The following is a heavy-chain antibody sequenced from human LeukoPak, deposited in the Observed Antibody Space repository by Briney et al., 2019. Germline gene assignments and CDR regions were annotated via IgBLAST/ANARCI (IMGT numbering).Heavy chain of an antibody. CDR1: GFTFSSHW. CDR2: IKQDGSEK. CDR3: ASGPGLDY. V-gene: IGHV3-7*01. Sequence: GGSLRLSCAASGFTFSSHWMSWVRQAPGKGLEWVANIKQDGSEKYYVDSVKGRFTISRDNAKNSVYLQMNSLRDEDTAVYYCASGPGLDYWGQGTLVTVSS. J-gene: IGHJ4*02.